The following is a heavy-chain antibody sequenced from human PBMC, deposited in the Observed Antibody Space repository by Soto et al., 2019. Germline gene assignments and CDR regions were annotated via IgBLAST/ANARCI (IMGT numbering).Heavy chain of an antibody. D-gene: IGHD3-10*01. Sequence: VGSLRLSCAASGFTFSSYDMHWVRQTTGKGLEWVSVIGTAGDPYYVGSVKGRFTISRENAKNSLYLQMNSLRAGDTAVHYCARGILSGAGGYNYYYCGMDVWGQGTTVTVSS. J-gene: IGHJ6*02. CDR1: GFTFSSYD. CDR3: ARGILSGAGGYNYYYCGMDV. CDR2: IGTAGDP. V-gene: IGHV3-13*05.